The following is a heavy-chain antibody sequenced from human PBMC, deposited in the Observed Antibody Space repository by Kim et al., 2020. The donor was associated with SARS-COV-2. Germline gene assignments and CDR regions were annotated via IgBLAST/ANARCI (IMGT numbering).Heavy chain of an antibody. CDR1: GGTFSSYA. D-gene: IGHD3-9*01. CDR3: ARGPETLVHFDWLDVLDY. J-gene: IGHJ4*02. V-gene: IGHV1-69*13. CDR2: IIPIFGTA. Sequence: SVKVSCKASGGTFSSYAISWVRQAPGQGLEWMGGIIPIFGTANYAQKFQGRVTITADESTSTAYMELSSLRSEDTAVYYCARGPETLVHFDWLDVLDYWGQGTLVTVSS.